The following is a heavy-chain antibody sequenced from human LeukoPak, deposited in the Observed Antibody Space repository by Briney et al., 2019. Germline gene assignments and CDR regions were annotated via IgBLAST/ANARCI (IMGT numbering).Heavy chain of an antibody. CDR2: VFLSGTT. CDR3: ARRMATVTDAFDV. CDR1: GDYLTSHF. Sequence: PSETLSLTCNVSGDYLTSHFWGWIRQTPGKGLEWIGYVFLSGTTNYSPSLKHRITISLYTSKKQFYLRLASGTAADTALYYCARRMATVTDAFDVWGRGTMVSVSS. D-gene: IGHD5-24*01. J-gene: IGHJ3*01. V-gene: IGHV4-4*08.